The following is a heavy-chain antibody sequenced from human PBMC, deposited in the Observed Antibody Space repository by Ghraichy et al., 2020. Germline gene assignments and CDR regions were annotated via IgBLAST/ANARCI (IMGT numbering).Heavy chain of an antibody. D-gene: IGHD6-19*01. V-gene: IGHV3-23*01. CDR1: GFTFTNYH. CDR2: ITANGNVT. J-gene: IGHJ4*02. Sequence: GSLRLSCAASGFTFTNYHMNWVRQAPGKGLEWVSSITANGNVTKYADSVKGRFTVSRDISDNTLYLQMNSLRVEDAAVYYCAKSFSGWYWDYWGQGTLVTVSS. CDR3: AKSFSGWYWDY.